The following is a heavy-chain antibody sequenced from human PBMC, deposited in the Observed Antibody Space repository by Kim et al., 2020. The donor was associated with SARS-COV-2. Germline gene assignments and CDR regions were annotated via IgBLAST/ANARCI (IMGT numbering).Heavy chain of an antibody. J-gene: IGHJ6*03. CDR3: ARILKEGGWSGPYYYYYYMDV. CDR2: ISSSSSYI. Sequence: GGSLRLSCAASGFTFSSYSMNWVRQAPGKGLEWVSSISSSSSYIYYADSVKGRLTISRDNAKNSLYLQMNSLRAEDTAVYYCARILKEGGWSGPYYYYYYMDVWGKGTTVTVSS. D-gene: IGHD3-3*01. V-gene: IGHV3-21*01. CDR1: GFTFSSYS.